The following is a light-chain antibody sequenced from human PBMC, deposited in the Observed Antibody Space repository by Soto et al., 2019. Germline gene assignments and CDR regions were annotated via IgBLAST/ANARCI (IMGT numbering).Light chain of an antibody. CDR2: GAS. J-gene: IGKJ1*01. V-gene: IGKV3-20*01. CDR3: QQYGHSPRT. CDR1: QSVRGNY. Sequence: EIVLTQSPGTLSLSPGERATLSCRASQSVRGNYLAWYQQKPGQAPRLLIYGASSRATGIPDRFSGSGSGTDFTLTINRLEPEDFAVYYCQQYGHSPRTFGQGTKVEIK.